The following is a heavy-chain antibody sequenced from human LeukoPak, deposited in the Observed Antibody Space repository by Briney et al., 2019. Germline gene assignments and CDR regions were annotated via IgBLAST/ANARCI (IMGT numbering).Heavy chain of an antibody. CDR1: GFTFDDYA. Sequence: GGSLSLSCAASGFTFDDYAMNWVRQAPGKGLEWVSGISWNSGRIGYADSVKGRFTISRDNAKYSLYLQMNSLRPEDTAFYYCAKSPPYCSSTSCYYFDYWGQGTLVTVSS. J-gene: IGHJ4*02. CDR3: AKSPPYCSSTSCYYFDY. CDR2: ISWNSGRI. D-gene: IGHD2-2*01. V-gene: IGHV3-9*01.